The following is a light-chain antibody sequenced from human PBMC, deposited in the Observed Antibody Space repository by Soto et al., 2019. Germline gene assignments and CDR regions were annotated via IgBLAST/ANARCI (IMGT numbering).Light chain of an antibody. V-gene: IGKV3-11*01. Sequence: EIVLTQSPATLSLSPGERATLSCRASQSIGNYLAWYQQRRGLAPRLLIYDASNRATGIPARFSGSGSGTDFTLTISSLEPGDFAVYYCQQRSNWSFGGGTKVEI. CDR3: QQRSNWS. J-gene: IGKJ4*01. CDR1: QSIGNY. CDR2: DAS.